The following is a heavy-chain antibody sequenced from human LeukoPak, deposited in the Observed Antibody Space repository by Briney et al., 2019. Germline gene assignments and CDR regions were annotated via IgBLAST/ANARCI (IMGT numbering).Heavy chain of an antibody. CDR3: AREVGTPQAFDI. J-gene: IGHJ3*02. Sequence: GGSLRLSCAASGLTFSSHWMHWVRQAPGKGLEWVSYINSRSSTIYYADSVRGRFTISRDNAKNSLYLQMNSLKAEDTAIYYCAREVGTPQAFDIWGQGTMVTVSS. CDR2: INSRSSTI. D-gene: IGHD1-26*01. V-gene: IGHV3-48*01. CDR1: GLTFSSHW.